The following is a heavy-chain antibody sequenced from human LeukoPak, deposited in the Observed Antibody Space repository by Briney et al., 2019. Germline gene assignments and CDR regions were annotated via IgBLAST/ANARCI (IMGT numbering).Heavy chain of an antibody. CDR2: IKQDGSEK. J-gene: IGHJ4*02. Sequence: GGSLRLSCAASGFTFSSYWMSWVRQAPGKGLEWVANIKQDGSEKYYVDSVKGRFTISRDNAKNSLYLQMNSLRAEDTAVYYCAREGGSYFLEPETANFDYWGQGTLVTVSS. CDR3: AREGGSYFLEPETANFDY. D-gene: IGHD1-26*01. CDR1: GFTFSSYW. V-gene: IGHV3-7*01.